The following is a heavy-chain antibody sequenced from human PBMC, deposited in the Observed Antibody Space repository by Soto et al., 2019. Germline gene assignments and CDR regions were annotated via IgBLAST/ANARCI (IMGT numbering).Heavy chain of an antibody. D-gene: IGHD6-6*01. J-gene: IGHJ6*02. CDR2: ISYDGSNK. CDR1: GFTFSGYG. V-gene: IGHV3-30-3*01. Sequence: GGSLRLSCAASGFTFSGYGMHWVRQSPGKGLEWVAVISYDGSNKYYADSVKGRFTISRDNSKNTLYLQMNSLRAEDTAVYYCARSEYSNKREDYYYGMDVWGQGTTVTVSS. CDR3: ARSEYSNKREDYYYGMDV.